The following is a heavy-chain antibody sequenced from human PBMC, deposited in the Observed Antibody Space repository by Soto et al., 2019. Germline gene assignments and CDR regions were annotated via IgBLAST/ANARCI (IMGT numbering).Heavy chain of an antibody. CDR1: GYTFTSYA. J-gene: IGHJ2*01. V-gene: IGHV1-3*01. CDR3: ARDPRYYGSGSLYWYFDL. CDR2: INAGNGNT. Sequence: QVQLVQSGAEVKKPGASVKGSCKASGYTFTSYAMHWVRQAPGQRLEWMGWINAGNGNTKYSQKFQGRVTITRDTSASTAYMELSSLRSEDTAVYYCARDPRYYGSGSLYWYFDLWGRGTLVTVSS. D-gene: IGHD3-10*01.